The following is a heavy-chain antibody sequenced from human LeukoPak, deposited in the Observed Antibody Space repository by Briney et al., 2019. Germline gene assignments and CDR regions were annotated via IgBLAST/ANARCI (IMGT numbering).Heavy chain of an antibody. CDR2: ISWNSGSI. J-gene: IGHJ3*02. CDR1: GFTFDDYA. V-gene: IGHV3-9*01. Sequence: GRSLRLSCAASGFTFDDYAMHWVRQAPGKGLEWVSGISWNSGSIGYADSVKGRFTISRDNAKNSLYLQMNSLRAEDTALYYCAVSAYCGGDCYPAAFDIWGQGTMVTVSS. D-gene: IGHD2-21*02. CDR3: AVSAYCGGDCYPAAFDI.